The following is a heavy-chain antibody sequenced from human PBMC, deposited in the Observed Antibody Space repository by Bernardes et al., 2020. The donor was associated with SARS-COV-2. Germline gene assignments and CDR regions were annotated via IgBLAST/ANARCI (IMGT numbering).Heavy chain of an antibody. Sequence: GGSLRLSCAASGFTFSSYAMSWVRQAPGKGLEWVSAISGSGGSTYYADSVKGRLTISRDNSKNTLYLQMNSLRAEDTALYYCAKDDLDTIFGVVTPSFDCWGQGTLVTVSS. CDR1: GFTFSSYA. CDR2: ISGSGGST. V-gene: IGHV3-23*01. CDR3: AKDDLDTIFGVVTPSFDC. J-gene: IGHJ4*02. D-gene: IGHD3-3*01.